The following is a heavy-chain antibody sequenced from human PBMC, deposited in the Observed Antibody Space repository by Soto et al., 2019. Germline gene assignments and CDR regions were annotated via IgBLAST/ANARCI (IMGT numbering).Heavy chain of an antibody. Sequence: PSDTLSLTCAVYGGSFGGYYWTWIRQRPGTGLEWIGEINHSGSTNYNPSLKSRVTISVDTSKNQFSLKLTSVTAADTAVYYCARDKITGLFDYWGKGTLVTVSS. J-gene: IGHJ4*02. CDR2: INHSGST. CDR3: ARDKITGLFDY. CDR1: GGSFGGYY. D-gene: IGHD2-8*02. V-gene: IGHV4-34*01.